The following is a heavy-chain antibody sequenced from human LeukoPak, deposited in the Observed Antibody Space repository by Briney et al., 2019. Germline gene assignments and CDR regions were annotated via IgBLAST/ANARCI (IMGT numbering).Heavy chain of an antibody. J-gene: IGHJ4*02. CDR2: ISWNSGSI. Sequence: GRSLRLSCAASGFTFDDYAMHWVRQAPGKGLEWVSGISWNSGSIGYADSVKGRFTISRDNAKNSLYLQMNSLRAEDTAVYYCARSLWFGELYGAGFDYWGQGALVTVSS. D-gene: IGHD3-10*01. CDR1: GFTFDDYA. CDR3: ARSLWFGELYGAGFDY. V-gene: IGHV3-9*01.